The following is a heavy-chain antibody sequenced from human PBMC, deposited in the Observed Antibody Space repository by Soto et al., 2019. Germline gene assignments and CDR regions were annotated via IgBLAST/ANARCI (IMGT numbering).Heavy chain of an antibody. V-gene: IGHV1-69*02. CDR3: TIGSWSGEVFAI. CDR1: GGTFSTYS. D-gene: IGHD2-21*01. J-gene: IGHJ3*02. Sequence: QVQLVQSGAEVKKPGSSVKVSCKDSGGTFSTYSMFWVRQAPGQGLEWMGRIIPMLGVRNYAQRFQDSVTIIADKSTATVHMEMSSLRSEDTALYYCTIGSWSGEVFAIWGQGTMVTVSS. CDR2: IIPMLGVR.